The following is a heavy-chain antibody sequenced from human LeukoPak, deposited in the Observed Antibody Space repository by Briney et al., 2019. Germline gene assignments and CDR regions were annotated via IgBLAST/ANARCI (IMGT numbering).Heavy chain of an antibody. CDR1: GFTFSSYS. CDR2: ISTSSSTI. Sequence: GGSLRLSCAASGFTFSSYSMKWVRQAPGKGLEWVSYISTSSSTIYYSDSVKGRFTISRDNAKNSLYLQMNSLRDEDTAVYYCARDRSYYDILTGYYTTPDAFDIWGQGTMVTVPS. J-gene: IGHJ3*02. D-gene: IGHD3-9*01. CDR3: ARDRSYYDILTGYYTTPDAFDI. V-gene: IGHV3-48*02.